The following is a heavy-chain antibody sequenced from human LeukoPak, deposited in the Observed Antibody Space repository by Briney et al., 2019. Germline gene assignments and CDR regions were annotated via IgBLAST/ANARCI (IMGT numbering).Heavy chain of an antibody. CDR1: GFTLSSYS. Sequence: GGSLRLSCAASGFTLSSYSMNWVRQAPGKGLEWVSSISSSSSYIYFADSVKGRFTISRDNAKKLLFLQMNSLRAEDTAVYYCARDSGVGPCLFCSGFDIWGQGTMVTVSS. D-gene: IGHD1-26*01. CDR3: ARDSGVGPCLFCSGFDI. CDR2: ISSSSSYI. J-gene: IGHJ3*02. V-gene: IGHV3-21*01.